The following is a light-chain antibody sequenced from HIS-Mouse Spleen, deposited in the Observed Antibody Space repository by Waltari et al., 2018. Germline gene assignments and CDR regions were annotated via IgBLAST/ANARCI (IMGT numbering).Light chain of an antibody. V-gene: IGKV4-1*01. CDR2: WAS. J-gene: IGKJ4*01. Sequence: DIVMTQSPDSLAVSLGERATINCKSSQSVLYSSNNRNYLAWYQQKPGHPPKMLIYWASTRESGVPDRFSGSGSEKDFTLTISSLQTEDVAVYYCQQYYSTPLTFGGGTKVEIK. CDR1: QSVLYSSNNRNY. CDR3: QQYYSTPLT.